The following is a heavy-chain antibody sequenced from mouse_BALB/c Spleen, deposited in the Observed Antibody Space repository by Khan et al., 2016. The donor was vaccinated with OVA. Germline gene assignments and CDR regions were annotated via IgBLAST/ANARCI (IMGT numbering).Heavy chain of an antibody. V-gene: IGHV5-6-4*01. D-gene: IGHD2-1*01. J-gene: IGHJ1*01. CDR2: ISSGSTYT. CDR3: TRDGNYAHWYFDV. CDR1: GFPFSTYT. Sequence: EVELVESGGGLVKPGGSLKLSRAASGFPFSTYTMSWVRQTPEKRLEWVATISSGSTYTYYPDSVKGRFTISRDNAKNTLYLQMSSLKSEDTALYYCTRDGNYAHWYFDVWGAGTTVTVSS.